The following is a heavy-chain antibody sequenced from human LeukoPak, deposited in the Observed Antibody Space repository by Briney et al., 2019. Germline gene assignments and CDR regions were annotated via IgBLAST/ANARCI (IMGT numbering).Heavy chain of an antibody. CDR1: GFTFNNYW. Sequence: GGSLRLSCAASGFTFNNYWIHWVRQVPGKDLVWVSRIDSDASRTNYADSVKGRFTISRDNVKNTLYLQMNSLRAEDTAVYYCAKGGYSSSWYVQASPYYFDYWGQGTLVTVSS. V-gene: IGHV3-74*01. D-gene: IGHD6-13*01. CDR2: IDSDASRT. J-gene: IGHJ4*02. CDR3: AKGGYSSSWYVQASPYYFDY.